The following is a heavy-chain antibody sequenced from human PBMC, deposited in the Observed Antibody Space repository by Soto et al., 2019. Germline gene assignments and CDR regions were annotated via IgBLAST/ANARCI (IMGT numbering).Heavy chain of an antibody. V-gene: IGHV4-39*01. CDR2: IYYSGST. CDR3: ARHIPQGYGSGSYFDY. J-gene: IGHJ4*02. Sequence: SETLSLTCTVSGGSISSSSYYWGWIRQPPGKGLEWIGSIYYSGSTYYNPSLKSRVTISVDTSKNQFSLKLSSVTAADTAVCYCARHIPQGYGSGSYFDYWGQGTLVTVSS. D-gene: IGHD3-10*01. CDR1: GGSISSSSYY.